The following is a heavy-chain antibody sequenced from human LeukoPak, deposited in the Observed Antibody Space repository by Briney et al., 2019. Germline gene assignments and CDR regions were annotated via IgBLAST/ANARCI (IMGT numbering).Heavy chain of an antibody. Sequence: GGSLRLSCAASGFTFSSYGMHWVRQAPGKGLEWVAFIRYDGSNKYYADSVKGRFTISRDNSKNTLYLQMNSLRAEDTAVYYCARGSMVYAMSYYYMDVWGKGTTVTVSS. V-gene: IGHV3-30*02. CDR2: IRYDGSNK. D-gene: IGHD2-8*01. CDR1: GFTFSSYG. CDR3: ARGSMVYAMSYYYMDV. J-gene: IGHJ6*03.